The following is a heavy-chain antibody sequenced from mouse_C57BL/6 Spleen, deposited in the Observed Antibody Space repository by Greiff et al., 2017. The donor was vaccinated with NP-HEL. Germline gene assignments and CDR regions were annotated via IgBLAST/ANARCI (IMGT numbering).Heavy chain of an antibody. CDR2: IRNKANGYTT. J-gene: IGHJ4*01. V-gene: IGHV7-3*01. Sequence: EVQRVESGGGLVQPGGSLSLSCAASGFTFTDYYMSWVRQPPGKALEWLGFIRNKANGYTTEYSASVKGRFTISRDNSQSILYLQMNALRAEDSATYYCARSSYSSYAMDYWGQGTSVTVSS. CDR3: ARSSYSSYAMDY. CDR1: GFTFTDYY. D-gene: IGHD2-12*01.